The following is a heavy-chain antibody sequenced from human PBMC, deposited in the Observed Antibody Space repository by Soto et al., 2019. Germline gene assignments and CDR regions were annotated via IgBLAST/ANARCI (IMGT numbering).Heavy chain of an antibody. D-gene: IGHD2-21*02. CDR1: GGTFSSYT. Sequence: QVQLVQSGAEVKKPGSSVKVSCKASGGTFSSYTISWVRQAPGQGLEWMGRIIPILGIANYAQKFQGRVTITADKSTSTAYMELSSLRSEDTAVYYCAGRFPVGVTKGIKMMDVWGKGTTVTVSS. V-gene: IGHV1-69*02. CDR2: IIPILGIA. CDR3: AGRFPVGVTKGIKMMDV. J-gene: IGHJ6*04.